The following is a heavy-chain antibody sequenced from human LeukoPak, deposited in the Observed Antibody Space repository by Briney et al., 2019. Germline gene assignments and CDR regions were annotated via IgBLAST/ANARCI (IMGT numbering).Heavy chain of an antibody. CDR2: ISSSSSYI. CDR1: GFTFSSYS. D-gene: IGHD1-26*01. Sequence: PGGSLRLSCAASGFTFSSYSMNWVRQAPGKGLEWVSSISSSSSYIYYADSVKGRFTISRDNAKNSLYLQMNSLRAEDTAVYYCARVSRYSGSYSAYFDYWGQGTLVTVSS. V-gene: IGHV3-21*01. CDR3: ARVSRYSGSYSAYFDY. J-gene: IGHJ4*02.